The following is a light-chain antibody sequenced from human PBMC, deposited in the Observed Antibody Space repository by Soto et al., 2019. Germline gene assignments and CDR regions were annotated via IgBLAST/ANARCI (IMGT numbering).Light chain of an antibody. Sequence: QAVVTQPPSASGTPGQRVTISCSGSSSNIGSNSVNWYQQLPGTAPKLLMYSSNKRPSGVPDRFSGSKSGTSASLAISGLQSEDEADYYCAAWDDSLPGVVFGGGTKLTVL. CDR2: SSN. J-gene: IGLJ2*01. CDR3: AAWDDSLPGVV. V-gene: IGLV1-44*01. CDR1: SSNIGSNS.